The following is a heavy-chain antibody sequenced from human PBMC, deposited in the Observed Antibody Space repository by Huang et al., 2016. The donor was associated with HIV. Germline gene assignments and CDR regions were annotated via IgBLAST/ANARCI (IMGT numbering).Heavy chain of an antibody. Sequence: EVLLLESGGGLVQPGGSLRLSCVASGFTFSSYAMSWVRQAPGKGLEWVSGITDGINNRYYAPSVEGRFAVSRDDSTNTLYLQMNRLRAEDTAVYYCAKDADTSGYDVLGPFGSWGQGTLVTVSS. CDR3: AKDADTSGYDVLGPFGS. CDR1: GFTFSSYA. CDR2: ITDGINNR. V-gene: IGHV3-23*01. J-gene: IGHJ4*02. D-gene: IGHD3-3*01.